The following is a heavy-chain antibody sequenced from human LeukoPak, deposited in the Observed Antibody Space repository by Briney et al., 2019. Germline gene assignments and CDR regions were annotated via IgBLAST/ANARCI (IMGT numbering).Heavy chain of an antibody. CDR1: GYTFTSYD. J-gene: IGHJ6*03. CDR2: MNPNSGNA. V-gene: IGHV1-8*01. Sequence: ASVKVSCKASGYTFTSYDINWVRQATGQGLEWMGWMNPNSGNAGYAQKFQGRVTMTRNTSISTAYMELRSLRSEDTAVYYCARGIHDSSGYHSYYYYYYYMDVWGKGTTVTVSS. CDR3: ARGIHDSSGYHSYYYYYYYMDV. D-gene: IGHD3-22*01.